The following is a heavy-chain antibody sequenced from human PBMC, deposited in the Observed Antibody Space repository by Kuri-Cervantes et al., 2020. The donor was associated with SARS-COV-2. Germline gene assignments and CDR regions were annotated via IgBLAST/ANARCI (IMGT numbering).Heavy chain of an antibody. CDR2: IHPGDSDT. CDR1: GYNFNNHW. D-gene: IGHD7-27*01. J-gene: IGHJ4*02. V-gene: IGHV5-51*01. Sequence: NVSCKGSGYNFNNHWIAWVRQMPGKGLEWMGMIHPGDSDTRTSAPFQGHVTFSADTSISTAYLQCNSLQASDTATYYCAATDWGRDYWGQGTLVTVSS. CDR3: AATDWGRDY.